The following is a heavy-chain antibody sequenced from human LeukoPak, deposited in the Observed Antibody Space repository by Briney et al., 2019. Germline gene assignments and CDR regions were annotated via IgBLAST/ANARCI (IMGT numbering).Heavy chain of an antibody. V-gene: IGHV3-21*01. J-gene: IGHJ1*01. D-gene: IGHD3-22*01. CDR3: ARDEFTSGYYYDPEYFQH. CDR2: ISSSSSHM. Sequence: GGSLRLSCAASGFTFNNAWMNWVRQAPGKGLEWVSSISSSSSHMFYADSVKGRFTISRDNAKNSLYLQMNSLSAEDTAVYYCARDEFTSGYYYDPEYFQHWGQGTLVTVSS. CDR1: GFTFNNAW.